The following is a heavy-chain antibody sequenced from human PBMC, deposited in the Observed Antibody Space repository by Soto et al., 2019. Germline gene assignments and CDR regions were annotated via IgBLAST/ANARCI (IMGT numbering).Heavy chain of an antibody. CDR1: GYTFSSYD. V-gene: IGHV1-8*01. CDR2: MNPKSGYT. D-gene: IGHD2-21*01. J-gene: IGHJ6*02. CDR3: EGEYGDLAV. Sequence: QVQLVQSGAEVKKPGASVKVSCKASGYTFSSYDINWVRQATGQGLEWMGWMNPKSGYTGYAQKVQGRVTMTRDTSISTAYMEVRSLRSEDTAIDYGEGEYGDLAVWGQGTTVTVSS.